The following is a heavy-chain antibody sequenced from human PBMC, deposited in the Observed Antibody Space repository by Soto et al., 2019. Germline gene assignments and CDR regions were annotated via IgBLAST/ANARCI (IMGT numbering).Heavy chain of an antibody. CDR2: IYWNDDK. CDR1: GFSLTTSGVG. D-gene: IGHD3-16*01. V-gene: IGHV2-5*01. CDR3: APSIMILARSARAGGENWFDP. Sequence: QITLKESGPMLVKPTQTLTLTCTFSGFSLTTSGVGVGWIRQPPGKALEWLALIYWNDDKRYSPSLKRRLTTTKDTPKNPVLLTLPNSGPADTATYYCAPSIMILARSARAGGENWFDPWGQGTLVTVSS. J-gene: IGHJ5*02.